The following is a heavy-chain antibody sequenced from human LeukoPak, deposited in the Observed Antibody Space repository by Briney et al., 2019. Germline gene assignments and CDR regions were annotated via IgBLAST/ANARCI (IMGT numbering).Heavy chain of an antibody. J-gene: IGHJ3*02. D-gene: IGHD2-2*02. Sequence: PSETLSLTCTVSGGSISSGGYYWSWIRQHPGKGLEWIGYIYYSGSTYYSPSLKSRVTISVDTSKNQFSLKLSSVTAADTAVYYCARLGRGRGYCSSTSCYRGFHAFDIWGQGTMVTVSS. V-gene: IGHV4-31*03. CDR2: IYYSGST. CDR3: ARLGRGRGYCSSTSCYRGFHAFDI. CDR1: GGSISSGGYY.